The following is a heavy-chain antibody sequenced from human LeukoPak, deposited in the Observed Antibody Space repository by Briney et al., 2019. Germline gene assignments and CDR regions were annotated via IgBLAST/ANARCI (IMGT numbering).Heavy chain of an antibody. D-gene: IGHD5-18*01. V-gene: IGHV3-30*04. CDR3: ARDPSTAMVTIFAY. J-gene: IGHJ4*02. Sequence: QPGGSLRLSCAASGFTFSSYAMHWVRQAPGKGLEWVAVISYDESNKYYAPSVKGRFPISRDNSKNALYLKMNSLRAEDTAVYYCARDPSTAMVTIFAYWGQGTLVTVSS. CDR1: GFTFSSYA. CDR2: ISYDESNK.